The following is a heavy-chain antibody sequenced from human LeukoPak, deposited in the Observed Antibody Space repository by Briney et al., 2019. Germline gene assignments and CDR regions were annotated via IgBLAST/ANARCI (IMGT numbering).Heavy chain of an antibody. Sequence: GGSLRLPCAASGFTVSDNFMTWVRQAAGKGLEWVSIIYSGGNTYYADSVKGRFTISRDNSRNTLHLQMNSLRVEDTAVYYCAREILRDGSYLIDYWGQGILVTVSS. CDR2: IYSGGNT. CDR1: GFTVSDNF. J-gene: IGHJ4*02. V-gene: IGHV3-53*01. D-gene: IGHD1-26*01. CDR3: AREILRDGSYLIDY.